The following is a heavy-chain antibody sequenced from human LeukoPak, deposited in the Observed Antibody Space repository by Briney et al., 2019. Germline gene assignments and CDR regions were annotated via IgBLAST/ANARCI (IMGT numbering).Heavy chain of an antibody. D-gene: IGHD6-19*01. CDR2: IYTSGST. V-gene: IGHV4-4*07. CDR3: AREDRQWLVTTGHAFDI. CDR1: GGSFSGYY. Sequence: SETLSLTCAVYGGSFSGYYWSWIRQPAGKGLEWIGRIYTSGSTNYNPSLKSRVTMSVDTSKNQFSLKLSSVTAADTAVYYCAREDRQWLVTTGHAFDIWGQGTMVTVSS. J-gene: IGHJ3*02.